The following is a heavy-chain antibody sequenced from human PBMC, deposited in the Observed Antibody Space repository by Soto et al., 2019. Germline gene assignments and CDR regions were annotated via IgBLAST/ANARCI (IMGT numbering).Heavy chain of an antibody. V-gene: IGHV3-7*01. CDR2: INQDGSEK. J-gene: IGHJ4*02. Sequence: GGSLRLSCAASGFTFSNYSMDWVRQAPGKGLEWVANINQDGSEKHYVDSVKGRFTISRDNAKNSLYLQMSSLTAEDSALYYCSTSLNYWGQGTLGTVPS. CDR1: GFTFSNYS. CDR3: STSLNY.